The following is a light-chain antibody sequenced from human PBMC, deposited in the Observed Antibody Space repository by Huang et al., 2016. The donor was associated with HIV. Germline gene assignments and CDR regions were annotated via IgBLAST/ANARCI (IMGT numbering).Light chain of an antibody. Sequence: EIVLTQSPVTLSLSPGEGASLSCRASQSVHNSYLAWYQQKPGQAPRLLIFGVSNRATGVPHRFRGSESGTDFTLTISGLDPEDFAVYYCQQYGTLPYTFGQGTKLEI. V-gene: IGKV3-20*01. CDR1: QSVHNSY. J-gene: IGKJ2*01. CDR3: QQYGTLPYT. CDR2: GVS.